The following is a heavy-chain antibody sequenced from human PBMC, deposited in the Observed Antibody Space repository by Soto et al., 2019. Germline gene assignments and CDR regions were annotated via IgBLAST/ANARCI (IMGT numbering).Heavy chain of an antibody. CDR2: INAGNGNT. D-gene: IGHD6-6*01. J-gene: IGHJ5*02. Sequence: QVQLVQSGAEVKKPGASVKVSCKASGYTFTSYAMHWVRQAPGQRPEWMGWINAGNGNTKYSQKFQGRVTITRDTPASTAYMELSSRRSNDTAVYYCARNFDYSSSPKASWFVPWGQGTLVTVSS. CDR1: GYTFTSYA. V-gene: IGHV1-3*01. CDR3: ARNFDYSSSPKASWFVP.